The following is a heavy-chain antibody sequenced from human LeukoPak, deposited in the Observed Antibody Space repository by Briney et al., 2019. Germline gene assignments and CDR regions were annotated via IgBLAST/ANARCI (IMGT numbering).Heavy chain of an antibody. CDR1: GFTFTSYA. CDR3: AKDGKYYDFWSGYYSRSYYYYMDV. Sequence: GSLRLSCAASGFTFTSYAMSWVRQAPGQGLEWVSAISGSGGSTYYADSVKGRFTISRDNSKNTLYLQMNSLRAEDTAVYYCAKDGKYYDFWSGYYSRSYYYYMDVWGKGTTVTVSS. D-gene: IGHD3-3*01. J-gene: IGHJ6*03. CDR2: ISGSGGST. V-gene: IGHV3-23*01.